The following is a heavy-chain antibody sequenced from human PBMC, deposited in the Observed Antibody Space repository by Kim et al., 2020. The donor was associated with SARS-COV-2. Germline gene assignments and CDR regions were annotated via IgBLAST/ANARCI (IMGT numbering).Heavy chain of an antibody. V-gene: IGHV3-48*03. Sequence: GGSLRLSCAASGFSFSSYEMNWVRQAPGKGLEWVSSITSSGSVKHHADSVKGRFTISRDNAENSLYLQMNSLRVEDTAIYYCWTRDGYSFDYWGQGTLVTVSS. CDR1: GFSFSSYE. CDR3: WTRDGYSFDY. D-gene: IGHD2-21*01. J-gene: IGHJ4*02. CDR2: ITSSGSVK.